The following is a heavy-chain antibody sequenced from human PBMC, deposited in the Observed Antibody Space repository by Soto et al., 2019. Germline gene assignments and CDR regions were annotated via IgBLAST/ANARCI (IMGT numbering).Heavy chain of an antibody. V-gene: IGHV1-58*02. CDR1: GFTFTSSA. J-gene: IGHJ6*02. CDR3: AARALWLVPLYYYYGMDV. CDR2: IVVGSGNT. Sequence: QMQLVQSGPEVKKPGTSVKVSCKASGFTFTSSAMQWVRQARGQRLEWIGWIVVGSGNTNHAQKFQESVTITRDMSTSTAYMELSSLRSEDTAVYYCAARALWLVPLYYYYGMDVWGQGTTVTVSS. D-gene: IGHD6-19*01.